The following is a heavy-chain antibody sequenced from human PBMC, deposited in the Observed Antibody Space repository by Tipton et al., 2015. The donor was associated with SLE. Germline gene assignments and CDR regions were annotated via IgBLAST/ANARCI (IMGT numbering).Heavy chain of an antibody. CDR3: ARRNRIFGVVTAFDI. D-gene: IGHD3-3*02. Sequence: TLSLTCTVSGGSISGHYWSWIRQSPEKGLEYIGYIYYSGGTNYNPSLKSRVTISVDTSKNQFSLRLSSVTAADTALYYCARRNRIFGVVTAFDIWGQGTMVTVSS. V-gene: IGHV4-59*11. CDR1: GGSISGHY. CDR2: IYYSGGT. J-gene: IGHJ3*02.